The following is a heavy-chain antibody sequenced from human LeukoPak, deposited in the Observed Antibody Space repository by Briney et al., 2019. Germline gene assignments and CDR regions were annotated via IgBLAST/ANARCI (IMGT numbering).Heavy chain of an antibody. CDR3: AREKNAYYYDSSGYSEGAFDI. CDR2: IYYSGNT. D-gene: IGHD3-22*01. Sequence: SETLSLTCTVSGGSISSGGNYWSWIRQHPGKGLEWIGYIYYSGNTQHNPSLKSRITISIDTSKSQFSLKLSSVTAADTAVYYCAREKNAYYYDSSGYSEGAFDIWGQGTMVTVSS. V-gene: IGHV4-31*03. CDR1: GGSISSGGNY. J-gene: IGHJ3*02.